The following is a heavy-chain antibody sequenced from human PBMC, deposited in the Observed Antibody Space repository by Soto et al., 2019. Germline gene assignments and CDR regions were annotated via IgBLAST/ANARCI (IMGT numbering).Heavy chain of an antibody. CDR2: IYHSGGT. CDR3: ARGALVWFGAHDYYGMDV. Sequence: QVQLQQWGAGLLKPSETLSLTCGVFGGSFSGYYWTWIRQPPGKGLEWIGEIYHSGGTNYHPSLKSRVTISVDTSNNHFSLKLSSVTAADTAVYYCARGALVWFGAHDYYGMDVGGQGTTVTVSS. D-gene: IGHD3-10*01. V-gene: IGHV4-34*01. CDR1: GGSFSGYY. J-gene: IGHJ6*02.